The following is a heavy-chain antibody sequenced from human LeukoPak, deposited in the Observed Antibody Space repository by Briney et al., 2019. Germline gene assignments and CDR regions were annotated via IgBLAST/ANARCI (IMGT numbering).Heavy chain of an antibody. J-gene: IGHJ3*02. V-gene: IGHV4-61*01. CDR2: IYYSGST. D-gene: IGHD2-8*01. CDR1: GGSISSSSYY. Sequence: PSETLSLTCTVSGGSISSSSYYWRWIRQPPGKGLEWIGYIYYSGSTNYNPSLKSRVTISVDTSKNQFSLKLSSVAAADTAVYYCARVNVYFTNAFDIWGQGTMVTVSS. CDR3: ARVNVYFTNAFDI.